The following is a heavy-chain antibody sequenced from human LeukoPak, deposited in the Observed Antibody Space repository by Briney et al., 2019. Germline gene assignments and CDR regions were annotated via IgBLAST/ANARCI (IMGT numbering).Heavy chain of an antibody. CDR1: GGSISSYY. CDR3: AKVHSGYDFAVGTVTYFDY. J-gene: IGHJ4*02. CDR2: IYTSGST. Sequence: SETLSLTCTVSGGSISSYYWSWIRQPAGKGLEWIGRIYTSGSTNYNPSLKSRVTMSVDTSKNQFSLKLSSVTAADTAVYYCAKVHSGYDFAVGTVTYFDYWGQGTLVTVSS. D-gene: IGHD5-12*01. V-gene: IGHV4-4*07.